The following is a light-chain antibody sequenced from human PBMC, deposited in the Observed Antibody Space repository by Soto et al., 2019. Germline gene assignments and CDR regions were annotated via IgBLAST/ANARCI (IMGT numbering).Light chain of an antibody. CDR2: GAS. V-gene: IGKV3-15*01. CDR3: QQYNNWSPWT. J-gene: IGKJ1*01. Sequence: EMMLTQSPGTLSLSPGDRATLSCRASQSVGSNLAWYQQKPDQAPRLLISGASTRSIGIPARFSGSGSGTEFTLTISSLQYEDFAVYYCQQYNNWSPWTFGQGTKVDIK. CDR1: QSVGSN.